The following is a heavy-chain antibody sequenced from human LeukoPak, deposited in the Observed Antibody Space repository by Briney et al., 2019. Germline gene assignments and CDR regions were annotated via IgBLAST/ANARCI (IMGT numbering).Heavy chain of an antibody. V-gene: IGHV3-9*01. CDR2: ISWNSGSI. J-gene: IGHJ3*02. Sequence: GRSLRLSCAASGFTFDDYAMHWVRQAPGKGLEWVSGISWNSGSIGYADSVKGRFTISRDNAKNSLYLQMNSLRAEDTALYYCAKDIYYYDSSGHDAFDIWDQGTMVTVSS. CDR3: AKDIYYYDSSGHDAFDI. D-gene: IGHD3-22*01. CDR1: GFTFDDYA.